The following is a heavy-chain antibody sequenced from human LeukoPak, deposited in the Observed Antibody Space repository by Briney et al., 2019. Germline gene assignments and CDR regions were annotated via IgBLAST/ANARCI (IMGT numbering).Heavy chain of an antibody. J-gene: IGHJ4*02. D-gene: IGHD3-10*01. CDR2: ISSGSSAI. CDR3: ARAGTVWFGELLTNYFDY. CDR1: GFTFTTYS. Sequence: GGSLRLSCEASGFTFTTYSMTWVRQAPGKGLEWVSIISSGSSAIFSADALKGRFTISRDDAKNLLYLDMNSLRAEDTAVYYCARAGTVWFGELLTNYFDYWGQGTLVTVSS. V-gene: IGHV3-21*01.